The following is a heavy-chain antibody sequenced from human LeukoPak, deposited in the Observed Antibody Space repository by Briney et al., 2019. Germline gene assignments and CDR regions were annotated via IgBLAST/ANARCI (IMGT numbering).Heavy chain of an antibody. CDR3: ARDLSAAYDL. V-gene: IGHV3-33*01. CDR2: LVSDGII. CDR1: GFPFSSFG. J-gene: IGHJ5*02. D-gene: IGHD2-21*01. Sequence: GGSLRLSCAASGFPFSSFGMHWVRQAPGKGLEWVARLVSDGIINYGDFVKSRFTISRDNSKSALYLEMNSLRVEDSGIYYCARDLSAAYDLWGQGVVVTVSS.